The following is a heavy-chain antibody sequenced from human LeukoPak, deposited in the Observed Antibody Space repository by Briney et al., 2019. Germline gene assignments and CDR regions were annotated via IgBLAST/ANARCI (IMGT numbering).Heavy chain of an antibody. Sequence: ASVKVSCKASGYTFTSYGISWVRQAPGQGLEWMGWISAYNGNTNYAQKLQGRVTMTTDTSTSTAYMELRSLRSDDTAVYYCARKEGCGGDCYLMDVWGKGTTVTVSS. CDR1: GYTFTSYG. CDR2: ISAYNGNT. CDR3: ARKEGCGGDCYLMDV. J-gene: IGHJ6*04. D-gene: IGHD2-21*02. V-gene: IGHV1-18*01.